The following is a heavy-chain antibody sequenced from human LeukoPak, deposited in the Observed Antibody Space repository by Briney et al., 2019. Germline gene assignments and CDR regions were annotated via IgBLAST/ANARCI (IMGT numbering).Heavy chain of an antibody. Sequence: GGSLRLSCAASGFIVSGYEMNWVRQAPGKGLEWVSFIASDGTIYYADSVKGRFTISRDNAKNSLYLQMNSLRAEDTAVYYCARDNAPPGQWGQGTLVTVSS. CDR2: IASDGTI. J-gene: IGHJ4*02. CDR3: ARDNAPPGQ. V-gene: IGHV3-69-1*01. CDR1: GFIVSGYE.